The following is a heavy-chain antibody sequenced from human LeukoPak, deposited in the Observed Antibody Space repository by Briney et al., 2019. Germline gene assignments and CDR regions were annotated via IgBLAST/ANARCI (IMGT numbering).Heavy chain of an antibody. V-gene: IGHV3-7*01. CDR1: AFTFSNYW. CDR3: ARDDGGLGYCSGGSCYSHFDS. Sequence: GGSRRLSCAASAFTFSNYWMSWVRQAPGKGLEWVANINKDGSAKYYVDSVKGRFTISRDNAKNSLYLQMNSLRAEDTAVYYCARDDGGLGYCSGGSCYSHFDSWGQGTLVTVSS. D-gene: IGHD2-15*01. J-gene: IGHJ4*02. CDR2: INKDGSAK.